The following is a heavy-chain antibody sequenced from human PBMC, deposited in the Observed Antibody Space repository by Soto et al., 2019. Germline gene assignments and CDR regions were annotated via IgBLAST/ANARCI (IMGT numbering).Heavy chain of an antibody. J-gene: IGHJ4*02. V-gene: IGHV1-69*02. D-gene: IGHD5-12*01. Sequence: QVQLVQSGAEVKKPGSSVKVSCKASVGTFSSYTISWVRQAPGQGLEWMGRIIPILGIANYAQKFQGRVTITADKSTSTAYMELSSLRSEDTAVYYCAGRDGYPGYFDYWGQGTLVTVSS. CDR1: VGTFSSYT. CDR3: AGRDGYPGYFDY. CDR2: IIPILGIA.